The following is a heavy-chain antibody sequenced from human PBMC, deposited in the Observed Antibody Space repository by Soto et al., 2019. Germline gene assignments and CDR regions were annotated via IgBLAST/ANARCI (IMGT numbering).Heavy chain of an antibody. D-gene: IGHD2-21*02. CDR1: GYTFTSYG. V-gene: IGHV1-18*01. Sequence: QVHLVQSGAEVKKPGASVKVSCKTSGYTFTSYGISWVRQAPGQGLEWLGWISGYDGRTNLAQKVQDRVTMTTDTSTSTVYMERRSLRSDDTAVYYCAREGDVPYYYYGMDVWGQGTTVSVSS. J-gene: IGHJ6*02. CDR2: ISGYDGRT. CDR3: AREGDVPYYYYGMDV.